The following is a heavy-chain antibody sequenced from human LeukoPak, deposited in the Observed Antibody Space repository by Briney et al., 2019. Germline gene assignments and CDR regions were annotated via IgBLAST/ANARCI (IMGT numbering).Heavy chain of an antibody. CDR1: GGSISSYY. D-gene: IGHD3-10*01. CDR3: ARQGDWYGSGSGWFDP. J-gene: IGHJ5*02. V-gene: IGHV4-59*01. CDR2: IYYSGST. Sequence: PSETLSLTCTVSGGSISSYYWSWIRQPPGKGPEWIGYIYYSGSTNYNPSLKSRVTISVDTSKNQFSLKLSSVTAADTAVYYCARQGDWYGSGSGWFDPWGQGTLVTVSS.